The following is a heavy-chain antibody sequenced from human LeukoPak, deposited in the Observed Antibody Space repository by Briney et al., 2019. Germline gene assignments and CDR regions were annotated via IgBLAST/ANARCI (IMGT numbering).Heavy chain of an antibody. J-gene: IGHJ4*02. CDR3: ARGIVAAGNIDY. Sequence: GGSLRLSCAASGFTFSSYWMHWVRQAPGKGLVWVSRINSDGSSTNYADSVKGRFTISRDNAKNSLYLQMNSLRAEDTAVYYCARGIVAAGNIDYWGQGTLVTVSS. V-gene: IGHV3-74*01. CDR1: GFTFSSYW. CDR2: INSDGSST. D-gene: IGHD6-13*01.